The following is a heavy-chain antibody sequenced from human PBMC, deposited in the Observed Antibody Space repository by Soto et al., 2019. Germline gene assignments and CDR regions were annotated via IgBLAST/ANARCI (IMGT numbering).Heavy chain of an antibody. V-gene: IGHV3-30-3*01. J-gene: IGHJ4*02. CDR3: ARDKRDLRFLEWSYYFDY. Sequence: QVQLVESGGGVVQPGRSLRLSCAASGFTFSSYAMHWVRQAPGKGLEGVAVISYDGSNKYYADSVKGRFTISRDNSKNTLYLQLNSLRAEDTDVYYCARDKRDLRFLEWSYYFDYWCQGTLVTVSA. CDR1: GFTFSSYA. CDR2: ISYDGSNK. D-gene: IGHD3-3*01.